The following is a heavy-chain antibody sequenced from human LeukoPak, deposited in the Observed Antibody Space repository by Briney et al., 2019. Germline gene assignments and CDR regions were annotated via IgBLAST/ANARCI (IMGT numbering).Heavy chain of an antibody. J-gene: IGHJ4*02. V-gene: IGHV4-59*01. CDR1: GDSISNYY. CDR3: AGSGREMATIASTAY. CDR2: VSYSGST. D-gene: IGHD5-24*01. Sequence: SETLSLTCTVSGDSISNYYWSWARQPSGKGLEWIGYVSYSGSTNYNPSLKSRVTISVDTSKKQFSLKLSSVTAADTAVYYCAGSGREMATIASTAYWGRGTMVAVSS.